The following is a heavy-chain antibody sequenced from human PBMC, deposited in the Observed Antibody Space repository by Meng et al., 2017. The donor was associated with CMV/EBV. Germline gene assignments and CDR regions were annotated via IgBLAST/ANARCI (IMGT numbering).Heavy chain of an antibody. D-gene: IGHD3-16*02. Sequence: SETLSLTCTVSGGSISSGDYYWSWIRQPPGKGLEWIGYIYYSGSTYYNPSLKSRVTISVDTSKNQFSLKLSSLTAADTAVYYCARVRGAFGGVIVSLGFDYWGQGTLVTVSS. CDR2: IYYSGST. J-gene: IGHJ4*02. CDR1: GGSISSGDYY. CDR3: ARVRGAFGGVIVSLGFDY. V-gene: IGHV4-30-4*08.